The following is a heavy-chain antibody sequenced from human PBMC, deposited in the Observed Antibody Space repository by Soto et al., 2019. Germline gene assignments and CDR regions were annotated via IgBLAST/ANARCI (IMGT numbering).Heavy chain of an antibody. CDR2: ISYEGSNK. CDR3: AKDRCSGGSCYSKGMDV. V-gene: IGHV3-30*18. Sequence: GGSLRFSCAASGFTFSSYRMHWVRQAPGKGLAGVAVISYEGSNKYCADSAEARLTVCRYNSKNSLYLQVNSLRAEYTAVYYCAKDRCSGGSCYSKGMDVWGQGITVTVSS. D-gene: IGHD2-15*01. CDR1: GFTFSSYR. J-gene: IGHJ6*02.